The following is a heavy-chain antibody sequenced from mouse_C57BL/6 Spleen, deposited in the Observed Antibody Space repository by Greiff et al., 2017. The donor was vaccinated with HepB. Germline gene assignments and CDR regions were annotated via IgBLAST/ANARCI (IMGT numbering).Heavy chain of an antibody. CDR3: AYGQYYGNYGGYFDV. D-gene: IGHD2-1*01. J-gene: IGHJ1*03. CDR1: GYTFTSYW. CDR2: IDPNSGGT. V-gene: IGHV1-72*01. Sequence: QVQLQQPGAELVKPGASVKLSCKASGYTFTSYWMHWVKQRPGRGLEWIGRIDPNSGGTKYNEKFKSKATLTVDKPSSTAYMQLSSLTSEDSAVYYGAYGQYYGNYGGYFDVWGTGTTVTVSS.